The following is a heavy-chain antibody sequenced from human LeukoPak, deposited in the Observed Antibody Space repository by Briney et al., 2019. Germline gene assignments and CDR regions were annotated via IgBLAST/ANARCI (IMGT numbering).Heavy chain of an antibody. D-gene: IGHD2-2*01. J-gene: IGHJ4*02. V-gene: IGHV3-11*04. Sequence: GGSLRLSCAASGFTFSDDYMSWIRQAPGKGLEWVSYVSSSGSTIYYADSVKGRFTISRDNAKNSLYLQMNSLRAEDTAVYYCTREKEYCSSSRCYEEFDYWGQGTLVTVSS. CDR2: VSSSGSTI. CDR1: GFTFSDDY. CDR3: TREKEYCSSSRCYEEFDY.